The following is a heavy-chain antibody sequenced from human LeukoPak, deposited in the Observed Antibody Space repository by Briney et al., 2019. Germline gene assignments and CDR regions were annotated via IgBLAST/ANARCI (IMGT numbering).Heavy chain of an antibody. J-gene: IGHJ4*02. V-gene: IGHV4-59*01. CDR1: GVSISYYY. CDR3: TRGAAAGGTSVRY. Sequence: SETLSLTCTVSGVSISYYYWSWIRQPPGKGLEWIGYTSYSGGTNYNPSLKSRVTISKNQFSLKLSSVTAADTAVYYCTRGAAAGGTSVRYWGQGTLVTVSS. D-gene: IGHD6-13*01. CDR2: TSYSGGT.